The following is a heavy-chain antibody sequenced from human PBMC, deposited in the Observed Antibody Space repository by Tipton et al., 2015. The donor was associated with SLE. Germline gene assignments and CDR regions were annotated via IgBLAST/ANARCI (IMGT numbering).Heavy chain of an antibody. CDR3: AKRVGLSSSWYCFDY. Sequence: SLRLSCAASGFTFSSYDMHWVRQATGKGLEWVSAIGTAGDTYYPGSVKGRFTISRENAKNSLYLQMNSLRAGDTAVYYCAKRVGLSSSWYCFDYWGQGTLVTVSS. CDR2: IGTAGDT. V-gene: IGHV3-13*01. CDR1: GFTFSSYD. J-gene: IGHJ4*02. D-gene: IGHD6-13*01.